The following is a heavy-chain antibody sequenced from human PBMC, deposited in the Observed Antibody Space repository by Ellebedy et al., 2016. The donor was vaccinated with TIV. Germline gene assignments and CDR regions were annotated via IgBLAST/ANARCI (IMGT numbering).Heavy chain of an antibody. Sequence: GESLKISXAASGFSFTNAWMSWVRQAPVKGLEWVVRIKTKTEGGTTDYAAPVNGRFTISRDDSQNTLYLQMNSLKTEDTAVYHCTAGVGATEFDYWGQGTLVTVSS. D-gene: IGHD1-26*01. CDR3: TAGVGATEFDY. J-gene: IGHJ4*02. CDR1: GFSFTNAW. V-gene: IGHV3-15*01. CDR2: IKTKTEGGTT.